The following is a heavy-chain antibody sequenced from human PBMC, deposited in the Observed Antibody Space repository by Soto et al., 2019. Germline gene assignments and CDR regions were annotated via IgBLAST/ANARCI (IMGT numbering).Heavy chain of an antibody. J-gene: IGHJ4*02. V-gene: IGHV3-21*01. CDR1: GFTFSSYN. CDR3: ARNGNFYDSGGSRDY. Sequence: EVQLVESGGDVVKAGGSLRLSCVGSGFTFSSYNMHWVRQAPGKGLEWVSSISASSTYIHYADSVKGRFTISRDNANKSLYLHMNSLRVADTAVYYCARNGNFYDSGGSRDYWGQGTLVTVSS. CDR2: ISASSTYI. D-gene: IGHD3-22*01.